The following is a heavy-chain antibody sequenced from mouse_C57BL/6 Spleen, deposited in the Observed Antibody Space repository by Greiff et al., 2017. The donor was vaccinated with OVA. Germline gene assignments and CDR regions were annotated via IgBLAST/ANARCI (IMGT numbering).Heavy chain of an antibody. V-gene: IGHV1-82*01. CDR2: IYPGDGDT. Sequence: QVQLKQSGPELVKPGASVKISCKASGYAFSSSWMNWVKQRPGKGLEWIGRIYPGDGDTNYNGKFKGKATLTADKSPSTAYMQLSSLTSEDSAVYFCARLLYYAMDYWGQGTSVTVSS. D-gene: IGHD1-1*01. CDR1: GYAFSSSW. CDR3: ARLLYYAMDY. J-gene: IGHJ4*01.